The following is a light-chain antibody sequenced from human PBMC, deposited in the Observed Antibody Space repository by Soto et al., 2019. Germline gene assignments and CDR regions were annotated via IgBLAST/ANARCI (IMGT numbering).Light chain of an antibody. Sequence: EIVMTQSPATLSVVSGERDTLSCRASQSVSSNLAWYQQKPGQAPRLLIYGEYTRATGIKDRFSGSGSGTEFTLTIRSLQSEDFAVYYCQQYNNWPQTFGQGTKLDIK. CDR3: QQYNNWPQT. V-gene: IGKV3-15*01. J-gene: IGKJ1*01. CDR1: QSVSSN. CDR2: GEY.